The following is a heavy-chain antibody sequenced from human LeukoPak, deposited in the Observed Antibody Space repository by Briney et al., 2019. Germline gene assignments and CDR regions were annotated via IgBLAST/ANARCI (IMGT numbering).Heavy chain of an antibody. Sequence: SQTLSLTCTVSGGSISSGSYYWSWIRQPAGEGLEWIGRIYTSGSTNYNPSLKSRVTISVDTSKNQFSLKLSSVTAADTAVYYCARLDYGGNSGRFDYWGQGTLVTVSS. CDR1: GGSISSGSYY. J-gene: IGHJ4*02. CDR3: ARLDYGGNSGRFDY. V-gene: IGHV4-61*02. D-gene: IGHD4-23*01. CDR2: IYTSGST.